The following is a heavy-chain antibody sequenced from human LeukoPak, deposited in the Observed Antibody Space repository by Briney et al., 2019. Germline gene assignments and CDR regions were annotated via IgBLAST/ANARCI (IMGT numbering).Heavy chain of an antibody. D-gene: IGHD5-24*01. V-gene: IGHV1-2*02. CDR1: GYTFTGYY. CDR3: ARDARYMATMSPVLYYYYMDV. J-gene: IGHJ6*03. Sequence: ALVKVSCKASGYTFTGYYMHWVRQAPGQGLEWMGWINPNSGGTNYAQKFQGRVTMTRDTSISTAYMELSRLRSNDTAVYYCARDARYMATMSPVLYYYYMDVWGKGTTVTVSS. CDR2: INPNSGGT.